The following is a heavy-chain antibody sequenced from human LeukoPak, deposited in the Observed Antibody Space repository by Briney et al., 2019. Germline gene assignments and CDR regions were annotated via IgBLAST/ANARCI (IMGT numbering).Heavy chain of an antibody. J-gene: IGHJ3*02. CDR3: AKDQVTMVRGVIPTAFDI. V-gene: IGHV1-46*01. D-gene: IGHD3-10*01. Sequence: ASVKVSCKASGYTFTNYYMHWVRQAPGQGLEWMGIINPSGGSTDSAQKFQGRVTMTRDMSTSTFYMELSSLRFEDTAVYYCAKDQVTMVRGVIPTAFDIWGQGTMVTVSS. CDR2: INPSGGST. CDR1: GYTFTNYY.